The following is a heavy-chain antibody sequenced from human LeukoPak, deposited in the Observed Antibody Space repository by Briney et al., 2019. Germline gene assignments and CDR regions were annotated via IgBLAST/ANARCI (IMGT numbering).Heavy chain of an antibody. V-gene: IGHV3-21*01. Sequence: GGSLRLSCAASGFTFSSYSMNWVRQAPGRGLEWVSSITSSSSYIYYADSVKGRFTISRDNAKNSLYLQMNSLRAEDTAVYYCARDIGIGYYYDSSADKGLVFDLWGRGTLVTVSS. J-gene: IGHJ2*01. CDR2: ITSSSSYI. CDR1: GFTFSSYS. D-gene: IGHD3-22*01. CDR3: ARDIGIGYYYDSSADKGLVFDL.